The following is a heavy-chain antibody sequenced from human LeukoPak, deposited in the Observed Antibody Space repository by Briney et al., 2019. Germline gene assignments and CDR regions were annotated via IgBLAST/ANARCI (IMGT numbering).Heavy chain of an antibody. J-gene: IGHJ4*02. CDR2: MYYRGNT. V-gene: IGHV4-39*07. CDR1: GGSISSITYY. CDR3: ARLYGNYQNYFDY. Sequence: SETLSLTRTVSGGSISSITYYWGWIRQPPGKGLEWVGHMYYRGNTFYSPSLKRRVTISVDTSKNQFSLKLRSVTASYTAVYYCARLYGNYQNYFDYWGQGTLVTVSS. D-gene: IGHD1-7*01.